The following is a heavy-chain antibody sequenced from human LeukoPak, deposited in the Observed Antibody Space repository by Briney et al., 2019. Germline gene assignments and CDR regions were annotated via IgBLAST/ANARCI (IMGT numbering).Heavy chain of an antibody. CDR2: ISSSGSTI. CDR1: GFTFSSYE. CDR3: ASTTIFGPLDP. J-gene: IGHJ5*02. Sequence: GGSLGLSCAASGFTFSSYEMNWVRQAPGKGLEWVSYISSSGSTIYYADSVKGRFTISRDNAKNSLYLQMNSLRAEDTAVYYCASTTIFGPLDPWGQGTLVTVSS. D-gene: IGHD3-3*01. V-gene: IGHV3-48*03.